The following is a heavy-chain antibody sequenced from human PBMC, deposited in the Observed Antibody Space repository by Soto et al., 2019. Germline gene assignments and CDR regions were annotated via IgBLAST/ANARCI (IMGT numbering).Heavy chain of an antibody. CDR3: ARELAAGTHFDY. CDR2: INPSGGRP. J-gene: IGHJ4*02. Sequence: SVEVSCKGSGNTFTHYYMHLVRQAPGQGLEWVGIINPSGGRPSYAPKFQGRGTMTRDTYTSTVYMELSSLRSEDTAVYYCARELAAGTHFDYWGQGTLVTVSS. V-gene: IGHV1-46*01. D-gene: IGHD6-13*01. CDR1: GNTFTHYY.